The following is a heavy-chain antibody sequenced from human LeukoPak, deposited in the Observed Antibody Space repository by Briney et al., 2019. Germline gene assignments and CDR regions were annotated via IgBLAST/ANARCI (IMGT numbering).Heavy chain of an antibody. Sequence: SAKVSCKASGGTFSSYAISWVRQAPGQGLEWMGRIIPIFGIANYAQKLQGRVTMTTDTSTSTAYMELRSLRSDDTAVYYCATTRSNWNYLYWGQGTLVTVSS. CDR1: GGTFSSYA. CDR3: ATTRSNWNYLY. J-gene: IGHJ4*02. D-gene: IGHD1-7*01. CDR2: IIPIFGIA. V-gene: IGHV1-69*04.